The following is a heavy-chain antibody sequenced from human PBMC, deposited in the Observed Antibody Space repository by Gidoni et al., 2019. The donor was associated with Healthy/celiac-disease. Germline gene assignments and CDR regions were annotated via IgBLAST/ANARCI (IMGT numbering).Heavy chain of an antibody. CDR3: ARGDNSGYCSGGSCYGFDP. D-gene: IGHD2-15*01. J-gene: IGHJ5*02. CDR1: GFPFSSYW. Sequence: EVQLVESGGGLVQPGGSLRLSCAASGFPFSSYWLPWVRQAPGKGLVWVSRINSDGSSTSYADSVKGRFTISRDNAKNTLYLQMNSLRAEDTAVYYCARGDNSGYCSGGSCYGFDPWGQGTLVTVSS. V-gene: IGHV3-74*01. CDR2: INSDGSST.